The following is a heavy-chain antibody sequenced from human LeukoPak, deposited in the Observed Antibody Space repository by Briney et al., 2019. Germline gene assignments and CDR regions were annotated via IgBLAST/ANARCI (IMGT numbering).Heavy chain of an antibody. D-gene: IGHD5-18*01. CDR1: GFTVSSNY. V-gene: IGHV3-53*01. J-gene: IGHJ4*02. CDR3: ARDWDTAMAPLDY. Sequence: GGSLRLSCAASGFTVSSNYMSWVRQAPGKGLEWVSVIYSGGSTYYADSVKGRFTISRDNAKNTLYLQMNSLRAEDTAVYYCARDWDTAMAPLDYWGQGTLVTVSS. CDR2: IYSGGST.